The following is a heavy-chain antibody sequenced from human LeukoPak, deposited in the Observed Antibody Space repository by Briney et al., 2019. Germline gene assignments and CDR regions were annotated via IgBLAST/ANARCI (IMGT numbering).Heavy chain of an antibody. CDR2: FSGTRNYI. CDR3: ARARGSMVRNDY. Sequence: GGSLRLSCAASGFTFNNYAMSWVRQAPGKGLEWVASFSGTRNYIYYADSVKGRFTVSRDNAKNSLYLQVTRLRDEDTAVYYCARARGSMVRNDYWGQGTLVTVSS. V-gene: IGHV3-21*06. D-gene: IGHD3-10*01. CDR1: GFTFNNYA. J-gene: IGHJ4*02.